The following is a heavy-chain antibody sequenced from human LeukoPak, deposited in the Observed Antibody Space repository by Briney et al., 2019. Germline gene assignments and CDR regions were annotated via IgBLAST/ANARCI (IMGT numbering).Heavy chain of an antibody. CDR2: IFHSGST. V-gene: IGHV4-59*01. J-gene: IGHJ4*02. CDR3: AREASSGWHIDY. D-gene: IGHD6-19*01. CDR1: GGSITSYY. Sequence: SETLSLTCTVSGGSITSYYWNWIRQPPGKGLEWIGYIFHSGSTNYNPSLKSRVTMSVDTSKNQFSLKLSSVTAADTAVYYCAREASSGWHIDYWGQGTLVTVSS.